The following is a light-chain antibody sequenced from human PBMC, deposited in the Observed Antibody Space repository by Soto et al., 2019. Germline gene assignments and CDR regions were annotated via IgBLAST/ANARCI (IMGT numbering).Light chain of an antibody. CDR1: SSDVGDYNY. J-gene: IGLJ2*01. V-gene: IGLV2-14*03. Sequence: QSALTQPASVSGSPGQSITISCTGTSSDVGDYNYVSWYQQHPGKAPKLMIYDVSNRPSGVSNRFSGSKSDNTASLTISGLQAEDAADYYCISYTSTNSLMVFGGGTKLTVL. CDR3: ISYTSTNSLMV. CDR2: DVS.